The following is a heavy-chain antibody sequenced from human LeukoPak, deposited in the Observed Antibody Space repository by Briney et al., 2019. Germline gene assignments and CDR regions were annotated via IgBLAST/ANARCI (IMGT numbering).Heavy chain of an antibody. D-gene: IGHD3-16*02. CDR2: IKHDGSER. J-gene: IGHJ4*02. V-gene: IGHV3-7*01. CDR1: GFTFNGYW. Sequence: GGSLRLSCAASGFTFNGYWMTWVRQAPGKGLEWVASIKHDGSERYSVDSVKGRFTISRDNAKNSLYLQMNSLRAEDTAVYYCATRRGGYQLDYWGQGTLVTVSS. CDR3: ATRRGGYQLDY.